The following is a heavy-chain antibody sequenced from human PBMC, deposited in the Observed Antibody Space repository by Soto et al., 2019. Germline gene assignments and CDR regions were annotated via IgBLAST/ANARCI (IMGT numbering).Heavy chain of an antibody. D-gene: IGHD3-3*01. CDR3: ARDSNYDFWTYPGGPHYGMDV. CDR1: GFTFSSYG. Sequence: QVQLVESGGGVVQPGRSLRLSCAASGFTFSSYGMHWVRQAPGKGLAWVAVIWYDGSNKYYADSVKGRFTISRDNSKNTLYLQMNSLRAEDTAVYYCARDSNYDFWTYPGGPHYGMDVWGQGTTVTVSS. V-gene: IGHV3-33*01. J-gene: IGHJ6*02. CDR2: IWYDGSNK.